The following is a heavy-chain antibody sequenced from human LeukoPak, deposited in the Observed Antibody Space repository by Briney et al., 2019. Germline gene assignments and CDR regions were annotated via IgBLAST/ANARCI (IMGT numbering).Heavy chain of an antibody. CDR2: IYWNDEN. D-gene: IGHD6-19*01. CDR1: GFSLSTSGVG. V-gene: IGHV2-5*01. CDR3: AQAYSRASYPDLYYFDY. Sequence: KPSGPTLVKPTQTLTLTCTFSGFSLSTSGVGVGWIRQPPGKALEWLAHIYWNDENRYSPSLKNRLTITKDTYKNQVVLTMTNMDPVDTGTYYCAQAYSRASYPDLYYFDYWGPGTLVTVSS. J-gene: IGHJ4*02.